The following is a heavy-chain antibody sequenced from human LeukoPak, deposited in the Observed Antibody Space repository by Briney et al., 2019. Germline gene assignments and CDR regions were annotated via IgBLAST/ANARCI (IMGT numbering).Heavy chain of an antibody. D-gene: IGHD3-3*01. J-gene: IGHJ4*02. CDR3: QSRYLEWLLDY. V-gene: IGHV4-38-2*01. Sequence: SDTLSLTCAVSGYSISSSNYWGWIRQPPGKGLEWIGSIYYGGYTYYNPSLKSRVTISVDTSKNQFSLKLSSVTAADTAMYYCQSRYLEWLLDYWGQGTLVTVSS. CDR1: GYSISSSNY. CDR2: IYYGGYT.